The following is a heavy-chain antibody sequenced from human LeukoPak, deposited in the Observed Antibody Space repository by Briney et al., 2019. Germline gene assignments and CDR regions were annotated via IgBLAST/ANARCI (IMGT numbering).Heavy chain of an antibody. CDR2: IIPILGIA. Sequence: SVKVTCKASGGTFSSYAISWVRQAPGQGLEWMGRIIPILGIANYAQKFQGRVTITADKSTSTAYMELSSLRSEDTAVYYCAMGTYYYAERDYWGQGTLVTVSS. J-gene: IGHJ4*02. CDR1: GGTFSSYA. CDR3: AMGTYYYAERDY. V-gene: IGHV1-69*04. D-gene: IGHD3-10*01.